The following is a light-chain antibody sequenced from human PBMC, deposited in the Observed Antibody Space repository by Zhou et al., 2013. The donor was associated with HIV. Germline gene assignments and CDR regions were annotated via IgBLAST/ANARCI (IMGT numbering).Light chain of an antibody. CDR1: QGIRSY. V-gene: IGKV1-9*01. J-gene: IGKJ4*01. Sequence: DIQLTQSPSFLSASVGDRVTITCRASQGIRSYLAWHQQKPGKAPKLLIYAASTLQSGVPPRFSGSGSGTEFTLTISSLQPEDFATYYCQHFDSYPLTFGGGTKVEIK. CDR2: AAS. CDR3: QHFDSYPLT.